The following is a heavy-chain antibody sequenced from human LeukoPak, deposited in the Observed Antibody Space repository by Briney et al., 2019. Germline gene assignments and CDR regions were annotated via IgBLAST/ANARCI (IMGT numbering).Heavy chain of an antibody. CDR2: IYYSGST. V-gene: IGHV4-38-2*02. CDR1: GYSISSSYY. D-gene: IGHD3-10*01. CDR3: ARGTLERYYYGSGSYLFDY. Sequence: SETLSLTCTVSGYSISSSYYWGWIRQPPGKGLEWIGSIYYSGSTYYNPSLKSRVTISVDTSKNQFSLKLSSVTAADTAVYYCARGTLERYYYGSGSYLFDYWGQGTLVTVSS. J-gene: IGHJ4*02.